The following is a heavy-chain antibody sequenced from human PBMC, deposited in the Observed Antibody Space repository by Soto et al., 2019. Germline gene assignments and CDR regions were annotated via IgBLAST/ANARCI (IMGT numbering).Heavy chain of an antibody. Sequence: VQLVESGGRLVQPGGSLRLSCAASGFTFRSYAMHWVRQAPGKGLEWVAVISRDGTNKYYVDSLKGRFTISRDNSKDTVYLQMNSLRDEDSAMFYCARSRSGAVADSFDFWGQGTLVTVSS. V-gene: IGHV3-30*03. D-gene: IGHD3-10*01. CDR3: ARSRSGAVADSFDF. J-gene: IGHJ4*02. CDR2: ISRDGTNK. CDR1: GFTFRSYA.